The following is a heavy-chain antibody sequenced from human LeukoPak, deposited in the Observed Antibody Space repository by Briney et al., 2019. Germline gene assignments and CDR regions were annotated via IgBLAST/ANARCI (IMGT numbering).Heavy chain of an antibody. CDR1: GYTFTGYY. Sequence: ASVKVSCKASGYTFTGYYLHWVRQAPGQGLEWMGWISAYNGNTNYAQKLQGRVTMTTDTSTSTAYMELRSLRSDDTAVYYCARVEMATFFYHYWGQGTLVTVSS. D-gene: IGHD5-24*01. V-gene: IGHV1-18*04. CDR3: ARVEMATFFYHY. CDR2: ISAYNGNT. J-gene: IGHJ4*02.